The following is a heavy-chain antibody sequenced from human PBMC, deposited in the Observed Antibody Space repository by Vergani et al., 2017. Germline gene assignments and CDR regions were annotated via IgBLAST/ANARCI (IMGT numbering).Heavy chain of an antibody. CDR1: GFPFSDYG. D-gene: IGHD1-1*01. Sequence: QVQLVESGGGEVQPGRSLRLSCSAAGFPFSDYGVHWVRQAPGKGLEWVSVISYDGNKKNYADSLKGRFTISRDNSKNTLYLEMNALRAEDTAVYYCARGFLTRVTTLDYYYMGVWGKGTTVTVSS. CDR2: ISYDGNKK. V-gene: IGHV3-30*03. CDR3: ARGFLTRVTTLDYYYMGV. J-gene: IGHJ6*03.